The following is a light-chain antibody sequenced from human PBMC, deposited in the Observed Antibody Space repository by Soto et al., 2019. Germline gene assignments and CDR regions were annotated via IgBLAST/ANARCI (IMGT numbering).Light chain of an antibody. Sequence: TQSPSSLSASVGYRVTLSCSASQYINTRLAWYQHRPGQAPRLLIYQTSIRAAGIPARFSASGSGTDFTLTISDVQTEDFALYYCHQRQSWPRTFGQGTKVDIK. CDR3: HQRQSWPRT. V-gene: IGKV3D-15*03. CDR1: QYINTR. CDR2: QTS. J-gene: IGKJ1*01.